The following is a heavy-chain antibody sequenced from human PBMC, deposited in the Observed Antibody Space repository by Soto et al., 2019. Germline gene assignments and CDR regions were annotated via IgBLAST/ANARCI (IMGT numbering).Heavy chain of an antibody. CDR2: IKSKTDGGTT. CDR3: ARQRIAAVALGHGFDI. J-gene: IGHJ3*02. Sequence: PGGSLRLSCAASGFTFSNAWMNWVRQAPGKGLEWVGRIKSKTDGGTTDYAAPVKGRFTISRDDSKNTAYLQWSSLKASDTAMYYCARQRIAAVALGHGFDIWGQGTMVTVSS. CDR1: GFTFSNAW. D-gene: IGHD6-13*01. V-gene: IGHV3-15*07.